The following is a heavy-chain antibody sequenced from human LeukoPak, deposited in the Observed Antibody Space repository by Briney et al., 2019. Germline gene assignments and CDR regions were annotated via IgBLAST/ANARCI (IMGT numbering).Heavy chain of an antibody. CDR2: IYTSGST. J-gene: IGHJ4*02. D-gene: IGHD3-3*01. CDR1: GGSISSGSYY. Sequence: SQTLSLTCTVSGGSISSGSYYWSWIRQPAGKGLEGIGRIYTSGSTNYNPSLKSRVTISVDTSKNQFSLKLSSVTAADTAVYYCASQPYTILGVPPLDYWGQAILVTVSS. V-gene: IGHV4-61*02. CDR3: ASQPYTILGVPPLDY.